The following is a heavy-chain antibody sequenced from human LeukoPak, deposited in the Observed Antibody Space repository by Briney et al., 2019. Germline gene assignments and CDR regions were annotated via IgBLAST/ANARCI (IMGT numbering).Heavy chain of an antibody. CDR1: GGTFSRSS. CDR3: ASGYSDSSAYYYARDVFDI. CDR2: IISMFNTT. D-gene: IGHD3-22*01. Sequence: SVKVSCKASGGTFSRSSLNWVRQAPGQGLEWIGGIISMFNTTNYAQKFQGRVTMTEDTSTDTAYMELSSLRSEDTAVYYCASGYSDSSAYYYARDVFDIWGQGTMVTISS. J-gene: IGHJ3*02. V-gene: IGHV1-69*06.